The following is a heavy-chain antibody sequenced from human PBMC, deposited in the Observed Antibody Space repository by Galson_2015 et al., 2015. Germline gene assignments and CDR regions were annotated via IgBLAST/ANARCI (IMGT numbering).Heavy chain of an antibody. V-gene: IGHV3-48*01. D-gene: IGHD4-17*01. CDR1: EIIFSSYS. CDR2: ISTSSSTI. CDR3: ARRCGDYRGSFEY. J-gene: IGHJ4*02. Sequence: SLRLSCAASEIIFSSYSMNWVRQAPGKGLEWISYISTSSSTIYYADSVKGRFTISRDNAKNSLFLQMNSLRGEDTAVYYCARRCGDYRGSFEYWGQGTLVTVSS.